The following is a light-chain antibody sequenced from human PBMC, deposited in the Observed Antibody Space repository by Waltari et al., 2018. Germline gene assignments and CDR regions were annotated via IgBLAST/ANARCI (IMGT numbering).Light chain of an antibody. V-gene: IGKV3-20*01. CDR3: QQYGDSWT. J-gene: IGKJ1*01. CDR2: GAS. CDR1: QSVSSTY. Sequence: VLTQSPVTLSLSPGERATLFCWASQSVSSTYLAWFQQKPGQAPRLLIYGASTRATGIPDRFSGSGSGTDFTLTISRLEPEDFAVYFCQQYGDSWTFGQGTKVEIK.